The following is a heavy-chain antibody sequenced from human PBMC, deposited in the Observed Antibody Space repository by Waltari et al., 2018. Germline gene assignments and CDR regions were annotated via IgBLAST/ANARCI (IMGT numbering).Heavy chain of an antibody. CDR1: GFRFTPAW. CDR2: ITSKSDGATT. J-gene: IGHJ4*01. D-gene: IGHD7-27*01. V-gene: IGHV3-15*01. CDR3: TTLDAPWGG. Sequence: EVQMVASGGGSMKPGDSLRLSCVASGFRFTPAWRTWVRQAPGKGLEWVGRITSKSDGATTDYAAPVKGRFSISREDSQNMVFLQMNSLRTEDTAVYFCTTLDAPWGGWGHGTLVTVSS.